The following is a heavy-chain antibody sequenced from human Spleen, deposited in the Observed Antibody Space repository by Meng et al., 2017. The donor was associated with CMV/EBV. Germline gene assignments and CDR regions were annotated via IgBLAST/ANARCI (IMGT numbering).Heavy chain of an antibody. J-gene: IGHJ6*02. CDR3: ARNLDFWDQLPVWGMDV. D-gene: IGHD2-2*01. Sequence: ASVKVSCKTSGYTFTGYYIHWVRQAPGQGLEWMGIINPSGGSTSYAQKFQGRVTMTRDTSTSTVYMELSSLRSEDTAVYYCARNLDFWDQLPVWGMDVWGQGTTVTVSS. V-gene: IGHV1-46*01. CDR2: INPSGGST. CDR1: GYTFTGYY.